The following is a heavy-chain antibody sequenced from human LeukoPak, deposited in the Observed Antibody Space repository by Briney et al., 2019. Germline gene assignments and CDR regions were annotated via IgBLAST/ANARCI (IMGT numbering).Heavy chain of an antibody. J-gene: IGHJ5*02. CDR3: ARATRVAGTGNWFDP. D-gene: IGHD6-19*01. Sequence: SETLSLTCTVSGGSISSGGYYWSWIRQHPGKGLEWIGYIYYSGSTYYNPSLKSRVTISVDTSKNQFSLKLSSVTAADTAVYYCARATRVAGTGNWFDPWGQGTLVTVSS. CDR2: IYYSGST. CDR1: GGSISSGGYY. V-gene: IGHV4-31*03.